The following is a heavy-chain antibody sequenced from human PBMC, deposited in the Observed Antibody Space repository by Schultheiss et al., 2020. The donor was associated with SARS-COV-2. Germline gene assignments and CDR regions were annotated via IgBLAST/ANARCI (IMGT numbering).Heavy chain of an antibody. J-gene: IGHJ4*02. D-gene: IGHD6-19*01. CDR2: IKADGSEI. CDR1: GFTLSSYW. CDR3: ATKGRLAVAGGDN. V-gene: IGHV3-7*02. Sequence: GESLKISCAASGFTLSSYWMNWIRQAPGKGLEWVANIKADGSEIHYVDSVKGRFTISRDNSKSALFLQMNSLRVEDTAVYYCATKGRLAVAGGDNWGQGTLVTVSS.